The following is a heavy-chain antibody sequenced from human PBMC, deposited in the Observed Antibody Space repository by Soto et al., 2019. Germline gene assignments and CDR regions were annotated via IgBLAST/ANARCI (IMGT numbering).Heavy chain of an antibody. CDR1: DPSISNFY. CDR2: ISSSGNT. Sequence: SETLFPTCTVSDPSISNFYWSWIRQPPVKGLEGIGYISSSGNTNHKPPLKSRVSISVDTSKDQFALNLTSVTAADTAFYSCARAPMVLTRSYFDSWGQGTPVTVSS. CDR3: ARAPMVLTRSYFDS. V-gene: IGHV4-59*13. J-gene: IGHJ4*02. D-gene: IGHD3-22*01.